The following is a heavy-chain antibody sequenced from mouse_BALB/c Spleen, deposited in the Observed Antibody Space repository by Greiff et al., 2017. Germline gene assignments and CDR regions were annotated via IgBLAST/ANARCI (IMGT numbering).Heavy chain of an antibody. CDR3: ARRDVLDY. CDR1: GFTFSSYT. V-gene: IGHV5-12-2*01. D-gene: IGHD3-3*01. CDR2: ISNGGGST. Sequence: EVQRVESGGGLVQPGGSLKLSCAASGFTFSSYTMSWVRQTPEKRLEWVAYISNGGGSTYYPDTVKGRFTISRDNAKNTLYLQMSSLKSEDTAMYYCARRDVLDYWGQGTTLTVSS. J-gene: IGHJ2*01.